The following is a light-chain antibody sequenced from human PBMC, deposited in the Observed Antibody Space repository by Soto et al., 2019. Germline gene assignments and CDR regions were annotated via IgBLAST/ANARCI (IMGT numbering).Light chain of an antibody. CDR1: QNLSRN. CDR3: QQYDKWPHT. V-gene: IGKV3-15*01. J-gene: IGKJ2*01. Sequence: EMVMTQSPATPSVSPGERATLSCRASQNLSRNLAWYQQQPGQAPRLLIFYASTRATGIPARFSGSGSGTDFTLTISSLQSEDFAVYYCQQYDKWPHTFGPGTKLEIK. CDR2: YAS.